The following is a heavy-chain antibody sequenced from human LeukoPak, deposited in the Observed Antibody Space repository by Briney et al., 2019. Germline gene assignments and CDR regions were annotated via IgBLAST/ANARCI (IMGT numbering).Heavy chain of an antibody. V-gene: IGHV1-24*01. CDR2: FDPEGGET. CDR3: ATVTVRGVITVYFDY. D-gene: IGHD3-10*01. J-gene: IGHJ4*02. Sequence: ASVKVSCTVSGYTLTELSMHWVRQAPGKGLEWMGGFDPEGGETIYAQKFQGRVTMTEDTSTDTAYMELSSLRSEDTAVYYCATVTVRGVITVYFDYWGQGTLVTVSS. CDR1: GYTLTELS.